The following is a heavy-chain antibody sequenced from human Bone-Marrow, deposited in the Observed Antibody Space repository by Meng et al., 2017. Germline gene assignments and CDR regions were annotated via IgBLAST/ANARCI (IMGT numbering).Heavy chain of an antibody. D-gene: IGHD6-19*01. CDR3: ARGEQCRAPILGFDY. Sequence: SQTLSLTCAISGDSVSSNSAAWNCTRQSPSRGLEWLGRTYYRSKWYNDYAVSVKSRITINPDTSKNQFSLQLNSVTPEDTAVYYCARGEQCRAPILGFDYWGQGTLVTVSS. CDR1: GDSVSSNSAA. J-gene: IGHJ4*02. CDR2: TYYRSKWYN. V-gene: IGHV6-1*01.